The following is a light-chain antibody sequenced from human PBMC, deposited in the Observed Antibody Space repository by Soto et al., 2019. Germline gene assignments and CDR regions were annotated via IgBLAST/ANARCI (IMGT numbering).Light chain of an antibody. CDR1: QSVSSSY. CDR2: GAS. J-gene: IGKJ2*01. V-gene: IGKV3-20*01. Sequence: EIVLTQSPGTLSLSPGERATLSCRASQSVSSSYLVWYQQKPGQAPRLLIYGASSRATGIPDRFSGSGSGTDFTLTISRLEPEDFAVYYCQHYGSSLGYTFGQGTKLEIK. CDR3: QHYGSSLGYT.